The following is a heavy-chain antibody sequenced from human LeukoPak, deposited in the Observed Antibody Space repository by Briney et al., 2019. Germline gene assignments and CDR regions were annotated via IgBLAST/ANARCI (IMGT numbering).Heavy chain of an antibody. Sequence: GGSLRLSCVASEFTFSSYWMSWVRQAPGKGLEWVANIKQDGSEKYCVDSVKGRFTISRDNAKNSLYLQMNSLRAEDTAVYYCARDLGYCSGGSCYSDYGMDVWGQGTTVTVSS. CDR1: EFTFSSYW. V-gene: IGHV3-7*01. J-gene: IGHJ6*02. D-gene: IGHD2-15*01. CDR3: ARDLGYCSGGSCYSDYGMDV. CDR2: IKQDGSEK.